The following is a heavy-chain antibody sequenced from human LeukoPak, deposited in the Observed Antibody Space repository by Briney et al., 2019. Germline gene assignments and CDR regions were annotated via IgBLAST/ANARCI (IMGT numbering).Heavy chain of an antibody. CDR1: GYTFTGHY. V-gene: IGHV1-2*02. CDR2: XNXXXGGT. Sequence: ASVKVSCKASGYTFTGHYMHWVRQAPGQGLEWVGXXNXXXGGTNSAQKFQGRVTMTRDTSISTAYMELSSLRSDDTAVYYCAIPFSSSWSTYYFYYGMDVWGQGTTVTVSS. J-gene: IGHJ6*02. CDR3: AIPFSSSWSTYYFYYGMDV. D-gene: IGHD6-13*01.